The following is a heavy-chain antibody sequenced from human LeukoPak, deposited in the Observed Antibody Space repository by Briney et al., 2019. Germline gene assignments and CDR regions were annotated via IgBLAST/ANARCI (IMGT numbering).Heavy chain of an antibody. CDR3: ARDSQGGVAVAGTFDY. Sequence: GGSLRLSCAASGFTFSSYWMNWVRQAPGKGLEWVANIKQDGSEKYYVDSVKGRFTISRDNAKNSLYLQMNSLRAEDTAVYYCARDSQGGVAVAGTFDYWGQGTLVTVSS. D-gene: IGHD6-19*01. CDR1: GFTFSSYW. J-gene: IGHJ4*02. CDR2: IKQDGSEK. V-gene: IGHV3-7*01.